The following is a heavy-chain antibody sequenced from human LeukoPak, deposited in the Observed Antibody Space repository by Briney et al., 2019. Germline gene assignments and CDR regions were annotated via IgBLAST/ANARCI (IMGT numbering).Heavy chain of an antibody. D-gene: IGHD3-22*01. J-gene: IGHJ4*02. CDR1: GFTFISFA. Sequence: GGTLILSCAASGFTFISFAMSWVRQAPGKGLEWVSTISRTGVATYYANSVKGRFTISRDNSKNTVYLQMNSLRAEDTAVYYCAKHSHDGSAPYYEVQFDSWGQGTLVTVSS. V-gene: IGHV3-23*01. CDR3: AKHSHDGSAPYYEVQFDS. CDR2: ISRTGVAT.